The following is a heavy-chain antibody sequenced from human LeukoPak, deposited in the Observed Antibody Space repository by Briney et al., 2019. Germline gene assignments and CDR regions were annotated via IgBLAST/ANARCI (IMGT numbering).Heavy chain of an antibody. Sequence: ASVKVSCKASGYTFTSYGISWVRQAPGQGLEWMGIISPSGGSTSYAQKFQGRVTMTRDMSTSTVYMELSSLRSEDTAVYYCARDHGHGGNSAFIEPMAGYYFDYWGQGTLVTVSS. CDR1: GYTFTSYG. V-gene: IGHV1-46*01. J-gene: IGHJ4*02. D-gene: IGHD4-23*01. CDR3: ARDHGHGGNSAFIEPMAGYYFDY. CDR2: ISPSGGST.